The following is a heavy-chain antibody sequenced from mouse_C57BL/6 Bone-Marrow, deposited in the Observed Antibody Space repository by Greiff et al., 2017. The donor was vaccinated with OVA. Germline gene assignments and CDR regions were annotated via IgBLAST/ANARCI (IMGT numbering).Heavy chain of an antibody. CDR2: ISNGGGST. Sequence: EVKVVESGGGLVQPGGSLKLSCAASGFTFSDYYMYWVRQTPEKRLEWVAYISNGGGSTYYPDTVKGRFTISRDNAKNTLYRQMSRLKSEDTAMYYCARGDDYDLDYWGQGTSVTVSS. J-gene: IGHJ4*01. CDR1: GFTFSDYY. D-gene: IGHD2-4*01. V-gene: IGHV5-12*01. CDR3: ARGDDYDLDY.